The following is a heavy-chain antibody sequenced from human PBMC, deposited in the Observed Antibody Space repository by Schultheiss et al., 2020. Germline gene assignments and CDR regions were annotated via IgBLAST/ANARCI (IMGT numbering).Heavy chain of an antibody. CDR3: AKDPSIVWGWFDP. V-gene: IGHV4-31*03. CDR2: IYYSGST. Sequence: SETLSLTCTVSGGSISSGGYYWTWIRQHPGRGLEWIGYIYYSGSTYYNPSLKSRVTISIDTSKRQFSLKLSSVTAADTAVYYCAKDPSIVWGWFDPWGQGTLVTVSS. CDR1: GGSISSGGYY. J-gene: IGHJ5*02. D-gene: IGHD2-21*01.